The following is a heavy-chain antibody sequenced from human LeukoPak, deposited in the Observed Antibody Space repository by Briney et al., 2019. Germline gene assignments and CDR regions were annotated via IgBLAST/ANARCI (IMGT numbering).Heavy chain of an antibody. CDR1: GGSISSSSYY. J-gene: IGHJ4*02. CDR2: IYYSGST. V-gene: IGHV4-39*01. CDR3: ARLEMATITY. D-gene: IGHD5-24*01. Sequence: SETLSLTXTVSGGSISSSSYYWGWIRRPPGKGLEWIGSIYYSGSTYYNPSLKSRVTISVDTSKNQFSLKLSSVTAADTAVYYCARLEMATITYWGQGTLVTVSS.